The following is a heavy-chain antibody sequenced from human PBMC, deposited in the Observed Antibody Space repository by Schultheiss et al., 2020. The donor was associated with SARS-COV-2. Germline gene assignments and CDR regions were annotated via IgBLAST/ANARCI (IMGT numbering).Heavy chain of an antibody. CDR2: IYSGGST. Sequence: GGSLRLSCAASGFTVSSNYMSWVRQAPGKGLEWVSVIYSGGSTYYADSVKGRFTISRDNSKNTLYLQMNSLRAEDTAVYYCARGGRLVGANYFDYWGQGTLVTVSS. D-gene: IGHD1-26*01. V-gene: IGHV3-66*01. CDR3: ARGGRLVGANYFDY. J-gene: IGHJ4*02. CDR1: GFTVSSNY.